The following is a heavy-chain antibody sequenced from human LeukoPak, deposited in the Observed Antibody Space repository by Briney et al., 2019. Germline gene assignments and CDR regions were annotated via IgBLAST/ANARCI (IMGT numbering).Heavy chain of an antibody. Sequence: SGPTLVNPTQTLTLTCTFSGLSLSTSGVGVGWIRQSPGEALEWLGLIYWHGGQRYTPSLRTRLTIARDTSNNQVVLTLTNVDPLDTATYYCVHQHNLPAADAWGQGILVTVSS. CDR2: IYWHGGQ. D-gene: IGHD6-13*01. CDR3: VHQHNLPAADA. CDR1: GLSLSTSGVG. J-gene: IGHJ4*02. V-gene: IGHV2-5*01.